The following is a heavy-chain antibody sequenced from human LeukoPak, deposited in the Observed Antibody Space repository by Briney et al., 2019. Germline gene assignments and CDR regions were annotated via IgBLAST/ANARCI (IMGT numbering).Heavy chain of an antibody. CDR1: GFTFSSYW. CDR2: IKQDGSEK. J-gene: IGHJ5*02. Sequence: GGSLGLSCAASGFTFSSYWMSWVRQAPGKGLEWVANIKQDGSEKYYVDSVKGRFTISRDNAKNSLYLQMNSLRAEDTAVYYCARDAAGSWFDPWGQGTLVTVSS. CDR3: ARDAAGSWFDP. V-gene: IGHV3-7*01. D-gene: IGHD3-10*01.